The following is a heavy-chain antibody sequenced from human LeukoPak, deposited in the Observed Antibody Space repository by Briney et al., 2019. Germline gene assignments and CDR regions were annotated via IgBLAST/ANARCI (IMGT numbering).Heavy chain of an antibody. V-gene: IGHV3-30*18. J-gene: IGHJ4*02. Sequence: GGSLRLSCAASGFTFSSYGMHWVRQAPGKGLEWVAVISYDGSNKYYADSVKGRFTISRDNSKNTLYLQMNSLRAEDTAVYYCAKARGLLEWLLMDYWGQGTLVTVSS. CDR1: GFTFSSYG. CDR3: AKARGLLEWLLMDY. CDR2: ISYDGSNK. D-gene: IGHD3-3*01.